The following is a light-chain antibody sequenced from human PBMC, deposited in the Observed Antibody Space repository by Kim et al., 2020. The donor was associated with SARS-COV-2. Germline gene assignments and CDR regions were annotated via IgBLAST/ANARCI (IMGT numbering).Light chain of an antibody. CDR3: QQSYSTPPYT. Sequence: DIQMTQSPSSLSASVGDRVTITCRASQSISSYLNWYQQKPGKAHKLLIYAASSLQSGVPSRFSGSGSGTDFTLTISSLQPEDFATYYCQQSYSTPPYTFGQGTKLEI. CDR2: AAS. J-gene: IGKJ2*01. V-gene: IGKV1-39*01. CDR1: QSISSY.